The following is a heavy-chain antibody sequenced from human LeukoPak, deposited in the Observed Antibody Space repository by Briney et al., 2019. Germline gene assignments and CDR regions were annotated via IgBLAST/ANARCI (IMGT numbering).Heavy chain of an antibody. Sequence: PGGSLRLSCAASGFTFSSYAMSWVRQAPGKGLEWVSAISGSGGSTYYADSVKGRFTISRDNSKNTLYLQMNSQRAEDTAVYYCAKDSEGYSYGFEDYWGQGTLVTVSS. D-gene: IGHD5-18*01. CDR1: GFTFSSYA. J-gene: IGHJ4*02. CDR2: ISGSGGST. CDR3: AKDSEGYSYGFEDY. V-gene: IGHV3-23*01.